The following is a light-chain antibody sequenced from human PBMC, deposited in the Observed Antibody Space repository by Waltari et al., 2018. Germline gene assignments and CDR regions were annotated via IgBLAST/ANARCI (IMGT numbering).Light chain of an antibody. CDR2: DVS. V-gene: IGLV2-8*01. CDR1: SSDVGGYDY. CDR3: SSYAGNNNYI. J-gene: IGLJ1*01. Sequence: QSVLTQPPSASGSPGQSVSIPCTGTSSDVGGYDYVYWYQQHPGKAPKLMIYDVSKRPSGVPDRFSGSKSGNTASLTVSGLQADDEADYYCSSYAGNNNYIFGSGTKVTVL.